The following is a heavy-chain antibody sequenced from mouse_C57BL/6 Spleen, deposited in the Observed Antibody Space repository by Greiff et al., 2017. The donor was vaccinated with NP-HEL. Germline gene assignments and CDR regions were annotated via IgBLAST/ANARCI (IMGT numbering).Heavy chain of an antibody. D-gene: IGHD2-4*01. J-gene: IGHJ2*01. CDR1: GYAFSSSW. Sequence: QVQLKQSGPELVKPGASVKISCKASGYAFSSSWMNWVKQRPGKGLEWIGRIYPGDGDTNYNGKLKGKATLTADKSSSTAYMQLSSLTSEDSAVYFCASGDYDYDDYGGQGTTLTVSS. CDR2: IYPGDGDT. V-gene: IGHV1-82*01. CDR3: ASGDYDYDDY.